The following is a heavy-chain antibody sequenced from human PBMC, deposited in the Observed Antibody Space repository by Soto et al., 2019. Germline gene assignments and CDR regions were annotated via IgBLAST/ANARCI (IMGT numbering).Heavy chain of an antibody. CDR3: AKIEMGWFAH. V-gene: IGHV3-23*01. Sequence: LRLSCTGSGFSFFSYAMSWVRQAPGKGLEWVSTISGSGGHTYYADSVKGRFVVSRDNDKNTVYLHMSSLTGEDTAVYFCAKIEMGWFAHWGQGTQVTVS. D-gene: IGHD2-8*01. J-gene: IGHJ5*02. CDR2: ISGSGGHT. CDR1: GFSFFSYA.